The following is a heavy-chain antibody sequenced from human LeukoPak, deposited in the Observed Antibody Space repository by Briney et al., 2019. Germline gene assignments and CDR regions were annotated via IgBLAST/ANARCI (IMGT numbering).Heavy chain of an antibody. CDR3: ASRNSLFY. Sequence: GGYLRLSCAAPGFTFSSYWMRWVRQAPGQGLEWVANIKQDGSEKYYVDSVKGRFTISRDNAKNSLYLQMNSLRAEDTAVYYCASRNSLFYWGQGTLVTVSS. D-gene: IGHD2-21*01. CDR1: GFTFSSYW. V-gene: IGHV3-7*01. J-gene: IGHJ4*02. CDR2: IKQDGSEK.